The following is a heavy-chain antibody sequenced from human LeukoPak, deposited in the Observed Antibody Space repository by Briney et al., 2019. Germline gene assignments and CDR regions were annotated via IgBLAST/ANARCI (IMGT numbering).Heavy chain of an antibody. CDR1: GASISSGDYS. CDR3: ARSPLYCSSTSCYDY. CDR2: IYYSGST. Sequence: SQTLSLTCAVSGASISSGDYSWSWIRQPPGKGLEWIGYIYYSGSTNYNPSLKSRVTISVDTSKNQFSLKLSSVTAADTAVYYCARSPLYCSSTSCYDYWGQGTLVTVSS. V-gene: IGHV4-61*08. D-gene: IGHD2-2*01. J-gene: IGHJ4*02.